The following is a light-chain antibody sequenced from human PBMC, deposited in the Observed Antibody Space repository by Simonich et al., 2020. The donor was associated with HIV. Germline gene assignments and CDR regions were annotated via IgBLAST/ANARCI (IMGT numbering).Light chain of an antibody. V-gene: IGKV1-12*01. CDR1: QGISSW. CDR3: QQAIGFPRT. J-gene: IGKJ1*01. Sequence: DIQMTQSPSSVSASVGDRVTITCRASQGISSWLAWYQHKPGKAPKLLMYAASTLQSGVPSMFSGSGSGTKFTLPIPSLQPEDFATYYCQQAIGFPRTFGQGTKVEVK. CDR2: AAS.